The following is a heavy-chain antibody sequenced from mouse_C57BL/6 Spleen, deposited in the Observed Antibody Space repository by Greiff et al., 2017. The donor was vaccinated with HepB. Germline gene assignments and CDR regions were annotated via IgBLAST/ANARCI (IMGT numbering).Heavy chain of an antibody. V-gene: IGHV5-4*01. J-gene: IGHJ4*01. CDR1: GFTFSSYA. CDR3: ARSSAYYAMDY. CDR2: ISAGGSYT. Sequence: EVQRVESGGGLVKPGGSLKLSCAASGFTFSSYAMSWVRQTPEKRLEWVATISAGGSYTYYPDNVKGRITISRDNAKYNLYLQMSHLKSADTARYYCARSSAYYAMDYWGQGTSVTVSS. D-gene: IGHD6-1*01.